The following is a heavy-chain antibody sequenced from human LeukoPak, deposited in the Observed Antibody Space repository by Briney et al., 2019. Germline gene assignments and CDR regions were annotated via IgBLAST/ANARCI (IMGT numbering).Heavy chain of an antibody. CDR1: GFTVSSNY. V-gene: IGHV3-53*01. J-gene: IGHJ4*02. CDR3: AKAIAVAPRYFDY. CDR2: IYSGGST. Sequence: PGESLRLSCAASGFTVSSNYMSWVRQAPGKGLEGVSVIYSGGSTYDADSVKGRFTISRDNSKNTLYLQMNSLRAEDTAVYYCAKAIAVAPRYFDYWGQGTLLTVSS. D-gene: IGHD6-19*01.